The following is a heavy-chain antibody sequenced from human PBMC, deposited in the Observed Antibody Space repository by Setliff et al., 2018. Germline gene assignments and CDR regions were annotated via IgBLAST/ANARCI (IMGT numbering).Heavy chain of an antibody. CDR3: ARLYGGNLFYYHYYIDL. V-gene: IGHV4-39*01. Sequence: KPSETLSLTCSVSGASITSDDYFWGWVRKSPGKSLEWLASVSHNGSAYYSPSLRTTYYNPSLKSRLTISLDTSKNQFSLKLRSVTAADTAVYYCARLYGGNLFYYHYYIDLWGKGTAVTVSS. J-gene: IGHJ6*03. CDR2: VSHNGSAYYSPSLRTT. CDR1: GASITSDDYF. D-gene: IGHD4-4*01.